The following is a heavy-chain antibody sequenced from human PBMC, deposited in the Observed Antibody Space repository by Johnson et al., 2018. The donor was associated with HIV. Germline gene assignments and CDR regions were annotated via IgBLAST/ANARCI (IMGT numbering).Heavy chain of an antibody. J-gene: IGHJ3*02. D-gene: IGHD2-15*01. CDR3: ARDHCSGGSCYGHAFDI. Sequence: QVQLVESGGGVVQAGRSLRLSCAASGFSFSSYALHWVRQAPGKGLEWVAVVSYETTNKHYADSVKGRFPISRDNSKSTLILQMNSLRAEDTALYYCARDHCSGGSCYGHAFDIWGQGTMVTVSS. CDR1: GFSFSSYA. V-gene: IGHV3-30-3*01. CDR2: VSYETTNK.